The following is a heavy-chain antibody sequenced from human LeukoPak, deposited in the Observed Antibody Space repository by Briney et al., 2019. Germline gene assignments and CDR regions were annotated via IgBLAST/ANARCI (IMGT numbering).Heavy chain of an antibody. D-gene: IGHD1-26*01. CDR2: TAWNGGSV. V-gene: IGHV3-9*03. Sequence: GGSLRLSCVASGFTFEDYAMHWVRQAPGKGLEWVSGTAWNGGSVGYADSVKGRFTTSRDNAKNSLFLQMNSLRAEDMALCYCVKGTGGSYGYSYFFDYWGQGTLVTVSS. CDR3: VKGTGGSYGYSYFFDY. CDR1: GFTFEDYA. J-gene: IGHJ4*02.